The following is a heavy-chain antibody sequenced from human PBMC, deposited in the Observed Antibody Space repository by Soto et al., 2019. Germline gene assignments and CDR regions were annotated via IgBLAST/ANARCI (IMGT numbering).Heavy chain of an antibody. CDR2: IYHSGTT. CDR1: GVSITSGNW. Sequence: QVHLQESGPGLVRPSGTLSLTCAVSGVSITSGNWWPWVRQPPGKGLEWIGEIYHSGTTNYIPSLKSRVTISIEKSKNQFSLKLTSVTAAYTGVFYCARDGGYNFWPRYCGMDVWGQGTTVTVSS. D-gene: IGHD1-1*01. J-gene: IGHJ6*02. CDR3: ARDGGYNFWPRYCGMDV. V-gene: IGHV4-4*02.